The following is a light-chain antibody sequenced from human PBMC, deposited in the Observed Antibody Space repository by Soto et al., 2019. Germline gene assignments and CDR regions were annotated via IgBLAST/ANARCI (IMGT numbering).Light chain of an antibody. J-gene: IGKJ1*01. CDR3: QQYNSYST. CDR1: QSISSW. Sequence: DIQMTQSPSTLSASVGDRVTITCRASQSISSWLAWYQQKPGKAPKLLIYKASSLESGVPSRFSGSGSGTEFTITISRLQPDDFATYDCQQYNSYSTCGQGTKVEVK. CDR2: KAS. V-gene: IGKV1-5*03.